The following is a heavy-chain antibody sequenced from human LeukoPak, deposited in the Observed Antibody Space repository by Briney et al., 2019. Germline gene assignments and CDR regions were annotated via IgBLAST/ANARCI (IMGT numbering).Heavy chain of an antibody. V-gene: IGHV3-23*01. CDR3: AKDRGSYGDYAVFDF. Sequence: GGSLRLSCAAYGFTFSRYAMSWVRQAPGKGLEWVSSISASGGNTYYADSVKGRFTISRDNSKDTLDLQMNSLRAEDTAIYYCAKDRGSYGDYAVFDFWGQGTLVTVSS. CDR1: GFTFSRYA. J-gene: IGHJ4*02. CDR2: ISASGGNT. D-gene: IGHD4-17*01.